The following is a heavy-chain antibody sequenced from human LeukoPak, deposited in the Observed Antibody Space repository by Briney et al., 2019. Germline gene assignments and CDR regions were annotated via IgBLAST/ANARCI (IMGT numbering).Heavy chain of an antibody. J-gene: IGHJ1*01. D-gene: IGHD3-9*01. CDR1: GFTVSSNY. V-gene: IGHV3-53*05. Sequence: GGSLRLSCAASGFTVSSNYMSWVRQAPGKGLEWVSVIYSGGSTYYADSVKGRFTISRDNSKNTLYLQMNSLRPEDTAFYYCANEKLKYFERWGQGTLVTVSS. CDR2: IYSGGST. CDR3: ANEKLKYFER.